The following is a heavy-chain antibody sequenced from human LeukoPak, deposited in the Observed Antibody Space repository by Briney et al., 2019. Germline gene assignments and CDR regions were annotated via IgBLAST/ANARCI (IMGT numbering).Heavy chain of an antibody. CDR3: ARTYRSSGSCFLAWFDP. Sequence: SETLSLTCTVSGASISSYYWSWIRQPPGKGLEWIGYVYYSGDTNYNPPLESRVIISVDASMNQFSLKLSSVTAADTAVYYCARTYRSSGSCFLAWFDPWGQGTLVTVSS. D-gene: IGHD2-15*01. J-gene: IGHJ5*02. V-gene: IGHV4-59*01. CDR2: VYYSGDT. CDR1: GASISSYY.